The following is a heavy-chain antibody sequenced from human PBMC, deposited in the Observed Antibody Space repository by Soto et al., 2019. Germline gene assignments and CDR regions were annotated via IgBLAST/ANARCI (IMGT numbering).Heavy chain of an antibody. CDR3: ARKPRGAATVTSVINWFEP. D-gene: IGHD4-17*01. CDR1: GGSISSSSSY. CDR2: IYYSGST. Sequence: QLQLQESGPGLVKPSETLSLTCTVSGGSISSSSSYWGWIRQPPGKGLEWIGYIYYSGSTNYNPSLKSRVTISVDTSKNQFSRKLNSVTAADTAVYYCARKPRGAATVTSVINWFEPWGQGALVTVSS. V-gene: IGHV4-39*01. J-gene: IGHJ5*02.